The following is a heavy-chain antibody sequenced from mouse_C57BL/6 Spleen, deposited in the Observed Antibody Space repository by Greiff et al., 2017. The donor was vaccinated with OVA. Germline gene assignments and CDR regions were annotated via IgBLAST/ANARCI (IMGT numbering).Heavy chain of an antibody. D-gene: IGHD2-4*01. CDR3: ARPSYYDYDEDYAMDY. J-gene: IGHJ4*01. CDR2: IYPGSGST. Sequence: VQLQQPGAELVKPGASVKMSCKASGYTFTSYWITWVKQRPGQGLEWIGDIYPGSGSTNYNEKFKSKATLTVDTSSSTAYMQLSSLTSEDSAVYYCARPSYYDYDEDYAMDYWGQGTSVTVSS. V-gene: IGHV1-55*01. CDR1: GYTFTSYW.